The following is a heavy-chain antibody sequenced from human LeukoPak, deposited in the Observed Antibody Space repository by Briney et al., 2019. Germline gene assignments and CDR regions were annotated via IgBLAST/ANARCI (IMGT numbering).Heavy chain of an antibody. V-gene: IGHV3-23*01. D-gene: IGHD3-22*01. Sequence: GGSLRLSCAVSGFTLSTYAMTWVRQAPGKGLEWVSSIVGSSGNTYYAASVKGRFTTSGDNSKNTLYLQMSSLRAEDTAVYYCANPAGYFDSSGYDVDYWGQATLVTVPS. CDR2: IVGSSGNT. CDR3: ANPAGYFDSSGYDVDY. CDR1: GFTLSTYA. J-gene: IGHJ4*02.